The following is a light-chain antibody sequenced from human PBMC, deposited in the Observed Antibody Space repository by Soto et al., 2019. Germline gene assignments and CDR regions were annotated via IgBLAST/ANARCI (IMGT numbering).Light chain of an antibody. Sequence: ESVLTQPPGTLSWSPGERATLSCRASQSVSSSYLAWYQQKPGQAPRLLIYGASSRAAGIPDRFSGSGSGKDFTLTISRLEPEDFAVYYCQQYGSSPGTFGPGTKVDIK. CDR3: QQYGSSPGT. CDR2: GAS. J-gene: IGKJ3*01. CDR1: QSVSSSY. V-gene: IGKV3-20*01.